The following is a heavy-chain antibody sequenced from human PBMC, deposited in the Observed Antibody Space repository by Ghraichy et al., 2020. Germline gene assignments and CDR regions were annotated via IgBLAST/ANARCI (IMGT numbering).Heavy chain of an antibody. J-gene: IGHJ6*02. CDR3: ARVAGWELPDYYYYGMDV. CDR2: IYYSGST. CDR1: GGSVSSGSYY. D-gene: IGHD2-15*01. Sequence: SETLSLTCTVSGGSVSSGSYYWSWIRQPPGKGLEWIGYIYYSGSTNYNPSLKSRVTISVDTSKNQFSLKLSSVTAADTAVYYCARVAGWELPDYYYYGMDVWGQGTTVTVSS. V-gene: IGHV4-61*01.